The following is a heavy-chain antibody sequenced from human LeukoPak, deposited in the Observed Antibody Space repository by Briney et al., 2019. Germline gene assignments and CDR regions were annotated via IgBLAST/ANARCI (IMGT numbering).Heavy chain of an antibody. V-gene: IGHV4-39*07. Sequence: SETLSLTCTVSGGSISSSSYYWGWIRQPPGKGLEWIGSIYYSGSTYYNPSLKSRVTISVDRSKNQFSLKLSSVTAADTAVYYCASSNAQLWSTFFDYWGQGTLVTVSS. D-gene: IGHD5-18*01. CDR3: ASSNAQLWSTFFDY. CDR2: IYYSGST. CDR1: GGSISSSSYY. J-gene: IGHJ4*02.